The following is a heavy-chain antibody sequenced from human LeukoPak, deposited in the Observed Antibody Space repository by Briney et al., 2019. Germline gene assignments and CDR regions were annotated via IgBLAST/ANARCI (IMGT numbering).Heavy chain of an antibody. J-gene: IGHJ5*02. CDR2: IYYSGST. D-gene: IGHD2-2*02. CDR3: ARGEWTAAIPGTNWFDP. V-gene: IGHV4-31*03. Sequence: SETLSLTCTVSGGSISSGGYYWSWIRQHPGKGLEWIGYIYYSGSTYYNPSLKSRVTISVDTSKNQFSLKLSSVTAADTAVYYCARGEWTAAIPGTNWFDPWGQGTLVTVSS. CDR1: GGSISSGGYY.